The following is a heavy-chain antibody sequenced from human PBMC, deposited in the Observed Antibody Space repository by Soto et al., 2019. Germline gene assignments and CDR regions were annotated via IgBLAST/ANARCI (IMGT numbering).Heavy chain of an antibody. D-gene: IGHD1-1*01. CDR2: IVVGSGNT. J-gene: IGHJ6*04. Sequence: KVSCKASGFTFTSPAMQWVRQARGQRLEWIGWIVVGSGNTNYAQKFQERVTITRDMSTSTAYMELSSLRSEDTAVYYCAGDWTTPDVWGKGKTVTVSS. CDR1: GFTFTSPA. CDR3: AGDWTTPDV. V-gene: IGHV1-58*02.